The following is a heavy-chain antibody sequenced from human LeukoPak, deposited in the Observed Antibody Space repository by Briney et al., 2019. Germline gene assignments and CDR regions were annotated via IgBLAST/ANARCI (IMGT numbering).Heavy chain of an antibody. Sequence: GGSLRLSCAASGFTFSSYGMHWVRQAPGKGLEWVAFIRYDGSNKYYADSVKGRFTVSRDNSKDTLYLQMNSLRAEDTAVYYCAKALEGDFDYWGQGTLVTVSS. D-gene: IGHD1-1*01. J-gene: IGHJ4*02. CDR1: GFTFSSYG. CDR3: AKALEGDFDY. V-gene: IGHV3-30*02. CDR2: IRYDGSNK.